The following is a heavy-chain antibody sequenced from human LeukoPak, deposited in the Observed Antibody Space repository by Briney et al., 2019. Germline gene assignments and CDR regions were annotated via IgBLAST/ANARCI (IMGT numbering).Heavy chain of an antibody. Sequence: ASVKVSRKASGGTFSSYAISWVRQAPGQGLEWMGGIIPIFGTANYAQKFQGRVTITADKSTSTAYMELSSLRSEDTAVYYCAREYYGSGSYYNAPFDYWGQGTLVTVSS. CDR3: AREYYGSGSYYNAPFDY. CDR1: GGTFSSYA. CDR2: IIPIFGTA. J-gene: IGHJ4*02. V-gene: IGHV1-69*06. D-gene: IGHD3-10*01.